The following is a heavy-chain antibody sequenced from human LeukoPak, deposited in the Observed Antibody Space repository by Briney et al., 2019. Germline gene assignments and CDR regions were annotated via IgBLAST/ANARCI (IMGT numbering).Heavy chain of an antibody. D-gene: IGHD2-15*01. CDR2: IYRDGSTT. Sequence: GGSLRLSCAASGFGFSRYWMHWVRQAPGTGLKWVSRIYRDGSTTDYADSVKGRFTISRDNSKNTLYLQMGSLRAEDMAVYYCARAVVVAATLYDYWGQGTLVTVSS. CDR3: ARAVVVAATLYDY. V-gene: IGHV3-74*01. CDR1: GFGFSRYW. J-gene: IGHJ4*02.